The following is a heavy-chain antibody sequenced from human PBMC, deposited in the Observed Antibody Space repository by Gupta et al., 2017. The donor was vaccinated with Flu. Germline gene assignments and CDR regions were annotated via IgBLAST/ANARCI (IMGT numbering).Heavy chain of an antibody. CDR3: AKDTVVPAADFDY. CDR2: ISSSGGST. V-gene: IGHV3-23*01. CDR1: GFAFGRDA. Sequence: EVQLLESGGGLVQPGGSLRLFCAASGFAFGRDAISWVRQEPGKGVEWVSGISSSGGSTYCADSEKGRFTISRDNSKNTLYLQMNSLRAEDTAVYYCAKDTVVPAADFDYWGQGTLVTVSS. J-gene: IGHJ4*02. D-gene: IGHD2-2*01.